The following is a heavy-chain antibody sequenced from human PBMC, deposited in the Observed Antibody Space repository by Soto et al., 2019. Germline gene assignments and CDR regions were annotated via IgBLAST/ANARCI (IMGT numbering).Heavy chain of an antibody. V-gene: IGHV3-7*01. CDR1: GFTFSNFW. CDR3: SRSLDS. Sequence: GGSLRLSCAASGFTFSNFWMDWVRQAPGQGLEWVANINPDGTERRYVDSVKGRFTISRDNAKNSLYLQMSSLTAEDSALYYCSRSLDSWGQGTRVTVSS. CDR2: INPDGTER. J-gene: IGHJ4*02.